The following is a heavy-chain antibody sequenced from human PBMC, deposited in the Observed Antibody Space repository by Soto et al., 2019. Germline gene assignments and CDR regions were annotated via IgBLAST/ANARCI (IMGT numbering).Heavy chain of an antibody. Sequence: QVQLVQSGAEVKKPGSSGKVSCKAYGGTFSSYAISWVRQSPGQGLEWMGGIIPIFGTANYAQKCQGRVTITADESTSTAYMELISLRSEDTAVYYCARDTPGTSPWGQGTLVTVSS. D-gene: IGHD1-1*01. CDR3: ARDTPGTSP. CDR1: GGTFSSYA. V-gene: IGHV1-69*01. J-gene: IGHJ5*02. CDR2: IIPIFGTA.